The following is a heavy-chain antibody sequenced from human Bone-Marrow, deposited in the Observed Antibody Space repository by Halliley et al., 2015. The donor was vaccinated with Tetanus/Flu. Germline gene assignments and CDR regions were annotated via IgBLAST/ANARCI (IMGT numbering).Heavy chain of an antibody. CDR2: SFDDSNR. Sequence: SFDDSNRYYAASVKGRFTISRDNSKGMLFLQMNNLRRDDTAMYYCARDGPRGPHGPLFYFGDWGQGTLVTVSS. J-gene: IGHJ4*02. V-gene: IGHV3-30*03. CDR3: ARDGPRGPHGPLFYFGD.